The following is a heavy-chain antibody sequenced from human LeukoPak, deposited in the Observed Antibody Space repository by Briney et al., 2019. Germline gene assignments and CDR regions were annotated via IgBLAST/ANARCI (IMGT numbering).Heavy chain of an antibody. CDR1: GGTFSSYA. J-gene: IGHJ6*03. Sequence: ASVKVSCKASGGTFSSYAISWVRQAPGQGLEWMGGIIPIFGTANYAQKFQGRVTITADESTSTAYMELSSLRSEDTAVYYCARDPINCSSTSCYRKHYYYYMDVWGKGTTVTVSS. CDR2: IIPIFGTA. D-gene: IGHD2-2*01. CDR3: ARDPINCSSTSCYRKHYYYYMDV. V-gene: IGHV1-69*01.